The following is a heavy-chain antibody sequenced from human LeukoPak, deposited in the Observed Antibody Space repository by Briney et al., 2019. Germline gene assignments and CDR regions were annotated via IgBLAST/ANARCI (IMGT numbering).Heavy chain of an antibody. J-gene: IGHJ4*02. D-gene: IGHD2-21*01. CDR3: AKFVSPSNPDYFDF. CDR1: GFTFDDYA. CDR2: ISGSGGST. V-gene: IGHV3-23*01. Sequence: PGRSLRLSCAASGFTFDDYAMHWVRQAPGKGLEWVSGISGSGGSTYYADSVKGRFTISRDNSRNTLYLQLNSLRVGDTAVYYCAKFVSPSNPDYFDFWGQGTLVTVSS.